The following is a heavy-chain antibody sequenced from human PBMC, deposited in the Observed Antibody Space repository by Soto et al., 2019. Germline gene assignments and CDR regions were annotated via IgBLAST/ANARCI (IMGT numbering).Heavy chain of an antibody. V-gene: IGHV3-23*01. Sequence: EVQLLESGGGLVQPGGSLRLSCAASGFTFSSYAMSWVRQAPGKGLEWVSSISTSGGSTYYAASVKGRFIISRDNSNITLYLQMNSLRAEDTAVYYCSLSDRYYGMDVWGLGTTVTVSS. CDR1: GFTFSSYA. J-gene: IGHJ6*02. CDR3: SLSDRYYGMDV. CDR2: ISTSGGST.